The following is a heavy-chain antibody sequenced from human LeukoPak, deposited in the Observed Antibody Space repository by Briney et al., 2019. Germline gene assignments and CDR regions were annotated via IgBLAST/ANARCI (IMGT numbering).Heavy chain of an antibody. CDR1: GFTFSSYA. J-gene: IGHJ6*02. V-gene: IGHV3-23*01. CDR3: AKDPYGSASYTPRGYYYYGMDV. Sequence: SGGSLRLSCAASGFTFSSYAMSWVRQAPGKGLEWFSAISGSGGSTYYADSVKGRFTISSDNSKNTLYLQMNSLRAEDTAVYYCAKDPYGSASYTPRGYYYYGMDVWGQGTTVTVSS. D-gene: IGHD3-10*01. CDR2: ISGSGGST.